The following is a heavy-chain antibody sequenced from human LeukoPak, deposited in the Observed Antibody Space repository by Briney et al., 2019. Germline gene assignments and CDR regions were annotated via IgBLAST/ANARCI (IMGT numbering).Heavy chain of an antibody. J-gene: IGHJ4*02. CDR1: GYTLTELS. CDR3: ATRNRGVDLDY. D-gene: IGHD2-15*01. Sequence: ASVKVSCKVSGYTLTELSMHWGRQPHGKGLEWMGGFDPEDGETIYAQKFQGSVTMTADTSSDTAYMELRSLSSEDTAVYYCATRNRGVDLDYWGQGTLVTVSS. V-gene: IGHV1-24*01. CDR2: FDPEDGET.